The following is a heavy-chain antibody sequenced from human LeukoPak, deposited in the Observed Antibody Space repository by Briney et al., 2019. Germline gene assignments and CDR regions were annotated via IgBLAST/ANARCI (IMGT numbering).Heavy chain of an antibody. CDR3: ARFTGYSGYEYYMDV. CDR2: INHGGST. J-gene: IGHJ6*03. D-gene: IGHD5-12*01. CDR1: DESFSGSY. V-gene: IGHV4-34*01. Sequence: SETLSLTCAVYDESFSGSYWSWIRQPPGKGLEWIGEINHGGSTNYNPSLKSRVTLSVDTSKNQFSLKLSSVTAADTAAYYCARFTGYSGYEYYMDVWGKGTTVTVSS.